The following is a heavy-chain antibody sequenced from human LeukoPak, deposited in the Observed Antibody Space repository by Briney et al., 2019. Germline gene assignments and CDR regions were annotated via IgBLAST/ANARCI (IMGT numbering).Heavy chain of an antibody. CDR1: GYTFTSYG. J-gene: IGHJ6*03. CDR2: ISAYNGNT. Sequence: GASVKVSCKASGYTFTSYGISWVRQAPGQGLEWMGWISAYNGNTNYAQKFQGRVTMTRDTSISTAYMELSRLRSDDTAVYYCAIPYGDYYYYMDVWGKGTTVTVSS. D-gene: IGHD4-17*01. CDR3: AIPYGDYYYYMDV. V-gene: IGHV1-18*01.